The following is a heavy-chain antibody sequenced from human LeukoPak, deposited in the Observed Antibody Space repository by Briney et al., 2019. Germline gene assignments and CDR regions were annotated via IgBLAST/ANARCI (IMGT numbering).Heavy chain of an antibody. J-gene: IGHJ4*02. Sequence: ASVKVSCKASGYTFTGYYMHWVRQAPGQGLEWMGWINPNSGGTNYAQKFQGRVTMTRDTSISTAYMELSRLGSDDTAVYYCARVSLFFGVVPFDYWGQGTLVTVSS. V-gene: IGHV1-2*02. CDR1: GYTFTGYY. CDR3: ARVSLFFGVVPFDY. D-gene: IGHD3-3*01. CDR2: INPNSGGT.